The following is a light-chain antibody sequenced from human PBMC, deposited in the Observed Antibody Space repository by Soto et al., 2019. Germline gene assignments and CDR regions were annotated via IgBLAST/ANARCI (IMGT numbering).Light chain of an antibody. V-gene: IGLV1-44*01. CDR2: TFA. CDR1: SSNIGSNA. Sequence: QSALTQPPSASGTPGQRVTISCSGSSSNIGSNAVNRYQQLPGTAPKLLIYTFAQRPSGVPDRFSGSKSGTSASLAISGLQSEDEADYYCASWDVSLNAWVFGGGTKLTVL. J-gene: IGLJ3*02. CDR3: ASWDVSLNAWV.